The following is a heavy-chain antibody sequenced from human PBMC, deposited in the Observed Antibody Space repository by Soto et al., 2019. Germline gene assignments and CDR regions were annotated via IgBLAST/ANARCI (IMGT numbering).Heavy chain of an antibody. CDR1: GFTFSDEN. CDR3: ARDSDCHSTSCFFPPHV. D-gene: IGHD2-2*01. V-gene: IGHV3-21*06. J-gene: IGHJ6*02. Sequence: GGSLRLSCSASGFTFSDENMSWVRQVPGKGLEWVSGISGGGSYIFYADSVQGRFSISRDNAKDSLFLEMNSLRVEDTAVYYCARDSDCHSTSCFFPPHVWGQGTTVTVSS. CDR2: ISGGGSYI.